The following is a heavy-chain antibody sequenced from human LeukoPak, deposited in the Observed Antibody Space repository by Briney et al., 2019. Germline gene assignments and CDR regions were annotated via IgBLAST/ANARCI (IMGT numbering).Heavy chain of an antibody. Sequence: ASVKVSCKASGYTFTSYGISWVRQAPGQGLEWMGWISAYNGNTNYAQKLQGRVTMTTDTSTSTAYMELRSLRSDDTAVYYCARDHITMVRGVIISPNWFDPWGQGTLVTVSS. CDR1: GYTFTSYG. J-gene: IGHJ5*02. D-gene: IGHD3-10*01. CDR2: ISAYNGNT. CDR3: ARDHITMVRGVIISPNWFDP. V-gene: IGHV1-18*01.